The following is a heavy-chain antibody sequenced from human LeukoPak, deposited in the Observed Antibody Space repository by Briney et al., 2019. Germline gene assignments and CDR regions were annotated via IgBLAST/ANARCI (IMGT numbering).Heavy chain of an antibody. CDR1: GYTFTSYG. CDR2: ISAYNGNT. D-gene: IGHD6-6*01. J-gene: IGHJ5*02. CDR3: ARDLGSSATSTNWFGP. Sequence: VASVKVSCKASGYTFTSYGISWVRQAPGQGLEWMGWISAYNGNTNYAQKLQGRVTMTTDTSTSTAYMELKSLRSDDTAVYYSARDLGSSATSTNWFGPWGQGTLVTVSS. V-gene: IGHV1-18*01.